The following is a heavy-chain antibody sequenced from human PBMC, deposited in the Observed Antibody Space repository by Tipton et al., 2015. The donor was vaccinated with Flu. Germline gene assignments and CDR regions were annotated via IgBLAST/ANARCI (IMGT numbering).Heavy chain of an antibody. J-gene: IGHJ6*02. CDR2: IIPIFGNA. V-gene: IGHV1-69*01. Sequence: QVQLVQSGAEEKKPGSSVKVSCKASGGTFSSYAISWVRQAPGQGLEWMGGIIPIFGNANYAQKFQGRVTITEDESTSTAYMELSSLRSEETAVYYCARDDGDIVGVPAAKRVGYYGMDVWGQGTTVTVSS. D-gene: IGHD2-2*01. CDR3: ARDDGDIVGVPAAKRVGYYGMDV. CDR1: GGTFSSYA.